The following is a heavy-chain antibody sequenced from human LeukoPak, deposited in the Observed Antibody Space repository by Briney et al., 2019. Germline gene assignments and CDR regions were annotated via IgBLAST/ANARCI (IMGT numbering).Heavy chain of an antibody. V-gene: IGHV4-39*07. CDR3: ARDIPLTMVRGVDFDY. Sequence: PSETLSLTCGVSAGSITSDGSFWALIRQPPGKGLEWIGTVSSSGTTSYNPSLESRVSMSVDMSKNQFSLKLTSVTAADTAFYYCARDIPLTMVRGVDFDYWGQGTLVTVSS. CDR1: AGSITSDGSF. D-gene: IGHD3-10*01. CDR2: VSSSGTT. J-gene: IGHJ4*02.